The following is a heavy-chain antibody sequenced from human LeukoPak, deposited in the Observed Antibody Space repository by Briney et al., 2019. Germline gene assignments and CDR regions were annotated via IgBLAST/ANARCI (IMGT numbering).Heavy chain of an antibody. D-gene: IGHD3-10*01. Sequence: SETLSLTCTVSGGSISSSSYYWGWIRQPPGKGLEWIGSIHYSGSTYYNPSLKRRVTISVDTSKNQFSLKLSSVTAADTAVYYCARTHYYGSGSYYIGIDYWGHGTLVTVSS. CDR2: IHYSGST. V-gene: IGHV4-39*01. CDR1: GGSISSSSYY. CDR3: ARTHYYGSGSYYIGIDY. J-gene: IGHJ4*01.